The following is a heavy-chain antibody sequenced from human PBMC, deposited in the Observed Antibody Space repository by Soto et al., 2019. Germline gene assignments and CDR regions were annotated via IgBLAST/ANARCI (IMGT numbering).Heavy chain of an antibody. Sequence: QVQLVESGGDFVKPGGSLRLSCAASGFTFSDYYMSWIRQAPGKGLECISDISGSGSSTYYADSVKGRFTVSRDNAKNSLYLQMNSLRAEDTAVYYCARDDDYGGTNNWFDPWGQGTLVTVSS. D-gene: IGHD4-17*01. CDR2: ISGSGSST. CDR1: GFTFSDYY. CDR3: ARDDDYGGTNNWFDP. V-gene: IGHV3-11*01. J-gene: IGHJ5*02.